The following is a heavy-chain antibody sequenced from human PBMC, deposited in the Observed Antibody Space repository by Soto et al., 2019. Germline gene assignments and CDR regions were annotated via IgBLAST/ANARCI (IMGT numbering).Heavy chain of an antibody. CDR3: ATVFDF. J-gene: IGHJ4*02. D-gene: IGHD4-17*01. V-gene: IGHV3-74*01. CDR1: GFTFTVHW. Sequence: EVQLVESGGGSVQPGGSLRLSCAASGFTFTVHWIHWVRQAAGKGLEWVSRIDTADSGTSYADSVKGRFTISTDNVKNTVFLQMNSLGAEDTAVYYCATVFDFWGQGTLVTVSS. CDR2: IDTADSGT.